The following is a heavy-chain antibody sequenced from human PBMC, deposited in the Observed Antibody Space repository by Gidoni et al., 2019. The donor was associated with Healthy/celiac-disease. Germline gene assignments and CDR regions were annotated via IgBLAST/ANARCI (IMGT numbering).Heavy chain of an antibody. J-gene: IGHJ2*01. V-gene: IGHV3-33*01. D-gene: IGHD3-22*01. CDR3: AREYYYDSSGYYYDWYFDL. CDR1: GFTFSSYG. Sequence: QVQLVESGGGVVQPGRSLRLSCAASGFTFSSYGMHWVRQAPGKGLEWVAVRWYDGSNKYYADSVKGRFTISRDNSKNTLYLQMNSLRAEDTAVYYCAREYYYDSSGYYYDWYFDLWGRGTLVTVSS. CDR2: RWYDGSNK.